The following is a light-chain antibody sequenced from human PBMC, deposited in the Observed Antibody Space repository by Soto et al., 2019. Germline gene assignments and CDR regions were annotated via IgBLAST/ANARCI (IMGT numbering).Light chain of an antibody. J-gene: IGKJ1*01. CDR2: AAS. CDR3: QQSYSIWWT. CDR1: QSISSF. V-gene: IGKV1-39*01. Sequence: DIQMTQSPSSLSTSLGDRFTTSCRASQSISSFLNWFQQKPGKAPKLLIYAASSLQSGVPSRFSGSGSGTNFTLTIDSLQPEDFATYYCQQSYSIWWTFGQGTKVDIK.